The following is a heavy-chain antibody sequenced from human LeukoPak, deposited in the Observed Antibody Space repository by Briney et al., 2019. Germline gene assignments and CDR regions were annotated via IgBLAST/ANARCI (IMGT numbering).Heavy chain of an antibody. D-gene: IGHD1-7*01. J-gene: IGHJ4*02. V-gene: IGHV3-53*01. CDR3: AREMGWNYGDY. Sequence: GGSLRLSCAASGFTVSSNYMNWVRQAPGKGLEWVSVIYSGGSTYYADSVKGRFTISRDNSKNTLYLQMNSLRAEDTAVYYCAREMGWNYGDYWGQGTLVTVSS. CDR2: IYSGGST. CDR1: GFTVSSNY.